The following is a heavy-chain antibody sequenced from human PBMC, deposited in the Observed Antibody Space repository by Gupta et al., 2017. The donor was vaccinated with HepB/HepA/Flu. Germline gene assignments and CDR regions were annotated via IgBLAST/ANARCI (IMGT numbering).Heavy chain of an antibody. Sequence: TFSSYSMNWVRQAPGKGLEWVSSISSSSSYIYYADSVKGRFTISRDNAKNSLYLQMNSLRAEDTAVYYCARDKWRGSTAIDYWGQGTLVTVSS. CDR3: ARDKWRGSTAIDY. J-gene: IGHJ4*02. CDR1: TFSSYS. V-gene: IGHV3-21*01. D-gene: IGHD1-26*01. CDR2: ISSSSSYI.